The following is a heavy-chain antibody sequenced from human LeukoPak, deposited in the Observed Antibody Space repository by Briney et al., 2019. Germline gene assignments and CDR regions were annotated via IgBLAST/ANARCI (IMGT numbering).Heavy chain of an antibody. CDR1: GGTFSSYA. Sequence: ASVKVSCKASGGTFSSYAISWVRQAPRQGLEWMGWISADNGNTIYAQKVQGRVTMTTETSTNTAYMELGSLRSDDTAVYYCVRDQCTNGVCYLGYWGQGTLVTVSS. CDR3: VRDQCTNGVCYLGY. V-gene: IGHV1-18*01. J-gene: IGHJ4*02. CDR2: ISADNGNT. D-gene: IGHD2-8*01.